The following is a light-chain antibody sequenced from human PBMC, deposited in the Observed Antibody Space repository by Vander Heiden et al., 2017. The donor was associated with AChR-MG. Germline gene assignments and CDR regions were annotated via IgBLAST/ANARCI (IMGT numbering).Light chain of an antibody. CDR2: AAS. CDR3: QHLNSYPPT. V-gene: IGKV1-9*01. CDR1: QGIGSY. Sequence: DIQLTQSPSFLSASVGDRVTITCRASQGIGSYLAWYQQKPGKAPNLLIYAASTLQSGVPSRFSGSGSGTEFTLTISSLQPEDFATYYCQHLNSYPPTFGHGTKVDIK. J-gene: IGKJ3*01.